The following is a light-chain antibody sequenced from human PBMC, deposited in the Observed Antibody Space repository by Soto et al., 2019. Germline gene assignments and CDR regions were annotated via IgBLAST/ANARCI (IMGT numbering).Light chain of an antibody. J-gene: IGLJ1*01. CDR1: SSDVGGYNF. Sequence: QSALTQPASVSGSPGQSITISCTGTSSDVGGYNFVSWYQHHPGTPPKLIIYEVIHRPSGVSNRFSGSKSAITASLTISGLQVEDEADYFCSSYTNINTRACVFGTGTKLTVL. V-gene: IGLV2-14*01. CDR2: EVI. CDR3: SSYTNINTRACV.